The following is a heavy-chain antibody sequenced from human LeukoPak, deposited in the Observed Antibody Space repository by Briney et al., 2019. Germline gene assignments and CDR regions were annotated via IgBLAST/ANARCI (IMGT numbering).Heavy chain of an antibody. D-gene: IGHD3-22*01. Sequence: SETLSLTCAVYGGSFSGYYWSWIRQPPGKGLEWIGEINHSGSTNYNPSLKSRVTISVDTSKNQFSLKLSSVTAADTAVYYCARVFGNYYDSSGFLEYWGQGTLVTVSS. J-gene: IGHJ4*02. CDR3: ARVFGNYYDSSGFLEY. CDR2: INHSGST. CDR1: GGSFSGYY. V-gene: IGHV4-34*01.